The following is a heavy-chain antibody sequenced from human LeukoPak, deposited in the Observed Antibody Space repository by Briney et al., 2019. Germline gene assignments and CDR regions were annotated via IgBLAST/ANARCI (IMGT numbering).Heavy chain of an antibody. J-gene: IGHJ4*02. CDR1: GYTFTVNY. V-gene: IGHV1-2*02. D-gene: IGHD2-2*01. Sequence: ASVKVSCKPSGYTFTVNYLHWVRQAPGQGLEWVGWMNPNSGVPFSAQNFQGRVTMTRDTSITTAYMELSSLTSDDTAVYYCARGAGTSWFDYWGQGSLVTVSS. CDR3: ARGAGTSWFDY. CDR2: MNPNSGVP.